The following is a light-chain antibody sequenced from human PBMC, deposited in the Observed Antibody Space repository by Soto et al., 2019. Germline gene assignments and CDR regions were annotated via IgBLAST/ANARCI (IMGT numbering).Light chain of an antibody. Sequence: ALQMTQSPSSLSSSFGDSVTITCRASQGIRNDLGWYQQETGKAPKILIYAESSLESGVPSRLSGSGSGTDLNLTISRLQPEDFATYYCLKDYNYPWTFGQGTKVDIK. CDR2: AES. CDR3: LKDYNYPWT. V-gene: IGKV1-6*01. CDR1: QGIRND. J-gene: IGKJ1*01.